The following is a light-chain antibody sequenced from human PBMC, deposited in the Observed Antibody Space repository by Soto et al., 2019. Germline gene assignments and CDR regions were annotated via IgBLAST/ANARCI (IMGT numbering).Light chain of an antibody. J-gene: IGKJ2*01. V-gene: IGKV3-20*01. Sequence: EIALTQSPGTLSLSPGERATLSCRTSQSVSSSYLAWYQQKAGQAPRLLIYGATSRATAIPDRFSGSGSGTDFTLTISRLEPEDFAVYYCQQYGRSPPMYTFGQGTKVEIK. CDR1: QSVSSSY. CDR2: GAT. CDR3: QQYGRSPPMYT.